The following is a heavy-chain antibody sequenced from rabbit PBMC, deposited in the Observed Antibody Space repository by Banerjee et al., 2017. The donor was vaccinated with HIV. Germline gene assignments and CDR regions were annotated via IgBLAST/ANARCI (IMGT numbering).Heavy chain of an antibody. Sequence: QSLEESGGALVTPGGTLTLTCTASGFTLSGTYWICWVRQAPGKGLEWIACIYAGSSGSTYYASWVNGRFTISRSTSLSTVTLQMTSLTVADTATYFCARDLTGGYAGYAYATSESNLWGPGTLVTVS. CDR1: GFTLSGTYW. D-gene: IGHD6-1*01. J-gene: IGHJ4*01. CDR2: IYAGSSGST. CDR3: ARDLTGGYAGYAYATSESNL. V-gene: IGHV1S40*01.